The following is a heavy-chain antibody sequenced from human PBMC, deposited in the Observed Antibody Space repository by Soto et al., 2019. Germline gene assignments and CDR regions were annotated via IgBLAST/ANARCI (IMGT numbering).Heavy chain of an antibody. CDR2: ISYDGSKK. Sequence: QVQLVESGGGVVQPGRSLRLSCAASGFIFSSYAMHWVRQAPGKGLEGVAVISYDGSKKYYADSVKGRYTISRDDSKNTLYLQMNSLRAEDTAVYYCARAPHGMDVWGQGTKVTVSS. V-gene: IGHV3-30-3*01. CDR1: GFIFSSYA. CDR3: ARAPHGMDV. J-gene: IGHJ6*02.